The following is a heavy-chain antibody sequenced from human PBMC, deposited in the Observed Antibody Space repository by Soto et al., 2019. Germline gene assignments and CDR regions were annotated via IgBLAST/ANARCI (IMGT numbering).Heavy chain of an antibody. V-gene: IGHV3-23*01. D-gene: IGHD5-18*01. J-gene: IGHJ4*02. CDR1: GFTFANYG. CDR3: AKESRAWIQGLFDY. CDR2: ISSSGRRT. Sequence: GGSLRLSCGTSGFTFANYGMGWVRQAPGKGLYWVSGISSSGRRTYYADSVKGRFTISRDNSKNTLYLQMNSLRAEDTAVYYCAKESRAWIQGLFDYWGQGTLVTVSS.